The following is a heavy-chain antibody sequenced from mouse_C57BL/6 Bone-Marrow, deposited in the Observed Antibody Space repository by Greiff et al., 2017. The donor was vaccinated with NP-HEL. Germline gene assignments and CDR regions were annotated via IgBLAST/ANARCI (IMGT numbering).Heavy chain of an antibody. CDR3: ARRPPCYDYDPFAY. CDR2: ISSGGSYT. CDR1: GFTFSSYG. D-gene: IGHD2-4*01. Sequence: EVQGVESGGDLVKPGGSLKLSCAASGFTFSSYGMSWVRQTPDKRLEWVATISSGGSYTYYPNSVKGRFTISRDNAKNTLYLQMSRLKSEDTAMYYCARRPPCYDYDPFAYWGQGTLVTVSA. V-gene: IGHV5-6*01. J-gene: IGHJ3*01.